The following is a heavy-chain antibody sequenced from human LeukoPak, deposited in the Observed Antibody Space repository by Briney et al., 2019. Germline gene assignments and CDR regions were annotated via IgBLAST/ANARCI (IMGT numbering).Heavy chain of an antibody. J-gene: IGHJ4*02. CDR2: ISYDGSNK. V-gene: IGHV3-30*01. Sequence: PGRSLRLSCAASGFTFSSYAMHWVRQAPGKGLEWVAVISYDGSNKYYADSVKGRFTISRDNSKNTLYLQMNSLRAEDTAVYYCARHSSLLWFGEVYYWGQGTLVTVSS. D-gene: IGHD3-10*01. CDR1: GFTFSSYA. CDR3: ARHSSLLWFGEVYY.